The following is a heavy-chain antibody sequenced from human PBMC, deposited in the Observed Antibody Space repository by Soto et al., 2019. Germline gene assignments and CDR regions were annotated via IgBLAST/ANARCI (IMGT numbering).Heavy chain of an antibody. CDR1: GYPFTDYF. D-gene: IGHD2-21*02. CDR3: ARELYSCGGDCPYYMDY. V-gene: IGHV1-46*01. J-gene: IGHJ4*02. Sequence: QAQLVQSGAEVKKPGASVRVSCKTSGYPFTDYFIHWVRQAPGQGLEWMGIISLYHHSTSYAQKFQGRLTVTAYTSTTTVYRDLSSLTSEDSDVYWCARELYSCGGDCPYYMDYWGQGTLVTVSS. CDR2: ISLYHHST.